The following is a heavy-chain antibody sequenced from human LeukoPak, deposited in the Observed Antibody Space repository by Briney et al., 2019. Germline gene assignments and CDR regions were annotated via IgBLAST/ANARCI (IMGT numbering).Heavy chain of an antibody. Sequence: ASVKVSCKASGYTFTIYDINWVRQATGQGLEWMGWMNPNSGNTGYAQKFQGRVTMTRNTSISTAYMELSSLRSEDTAVYYCARLMVITTDYFDYWGQGTLVTVSS. D-gene: IGHD3-22*01. J-gene: IGHJ4*02. CDR3: ARLMVITTDYFDY. V-gene: IGHV1-8*01. CDR2: MNPNSGNT. CDR1: GYTFTIYD.